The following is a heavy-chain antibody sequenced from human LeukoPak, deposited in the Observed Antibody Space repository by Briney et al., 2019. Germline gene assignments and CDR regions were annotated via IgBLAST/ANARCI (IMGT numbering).Heavy chain of an antibody. J-gene: IGHJ6*02. D-gene: IGHD5-12*01. CDR3: ARLRVDYYGMDV. V-gene: IGHV4-59*08. CDR1: GGSISSYY. CDR2: IYYSGST. Sequence: SETLSLTCTVSGGSISSYYWSWIRQPPGKGLEWIGYIYYSGSTNYNPSLKSRVTISVDTSKNQFSLKLSSVTAADTAVYYCARLRVDYYGMDVWGQGTMVTVSS.